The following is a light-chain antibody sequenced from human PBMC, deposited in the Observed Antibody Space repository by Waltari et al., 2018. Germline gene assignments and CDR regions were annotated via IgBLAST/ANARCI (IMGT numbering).Light chain of an antibody. Sequence: EIVLTQSPATLSLSPGERATLSCRASQSVSSYLAWYHQKPGQAPRLLIYDTSNRATGIPARFSGSGSGTDFTLTISSLEPEDFAVYYCQQRNYWPLTFGGGTKVEIE. CDR1: QSVSSY. CDR3: QQRNYWPLT. CDR2: DTS. V-gene: IGKV3-11*01. J-gene: IGKJ4*01.